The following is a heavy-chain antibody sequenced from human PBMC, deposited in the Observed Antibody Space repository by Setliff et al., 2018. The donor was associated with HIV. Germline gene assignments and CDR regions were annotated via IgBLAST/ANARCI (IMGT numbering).Heavy chain of an antibody. CDR2: INPRGTT. D-gene: IGHD3-22*01. J-gene: IGHJ4*02. Sequence: SETLSLTCAVYGGSFSDYSWSWIRQPPGKGLEWIGEINPRGTTNYNPSLKGRVTMSVDTSKSQFSLKLTSVTAADTAVYYCARVPLDRDDFRGYYLLFDYWGQGTLVTVSS. V-gene: IGHV4-34*01. CDR3: ARVPLDRDDFRGYYLLFDY. CDR1: GGSFSDYS.